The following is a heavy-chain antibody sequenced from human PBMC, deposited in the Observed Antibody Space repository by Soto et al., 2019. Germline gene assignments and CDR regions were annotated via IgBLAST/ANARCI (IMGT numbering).Heavy chain of an antibody. V-gene: IGHV4-34*01. CDR3: ARDRGYSYGSDFDY. J-gene: IGHJ4*02. CDR1: GGSFSGYY. Sequence: PSETLSLTCAVYGGSFSGYYWSWIRQPPGKGLEWIGEINHSGSTNYNPSLKSRVTISVDTSKNQFSLKLSSVTAADTAVYYCARDRGYSYGSDFDYWGQGTLVTVS. D-gene: IGHD5-18*01. CDR2: INHSGST.